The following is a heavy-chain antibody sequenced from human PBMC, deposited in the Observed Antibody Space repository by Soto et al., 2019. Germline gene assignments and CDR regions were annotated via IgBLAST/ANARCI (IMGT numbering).Heavy chain of an antibody. CDR3: TNARDFWCGYYH. D-gene: IGHD3-3*01. Sequence: GGSLRLSCAASGFTFSNAWMSWVRQAPGKGLEWVGRIKSKTDGGTTDYAAPVKGRFTISRDDSKNTLYLQMNSLKTEDTAVYHCTNARDFWCGYYHWGQGTLVTVSS. CDR2: IKSKTDGGTT. V-gene: IGHV3-15*01. CDR1: GFTFSNAW. J-gene: IGHJ5*02.